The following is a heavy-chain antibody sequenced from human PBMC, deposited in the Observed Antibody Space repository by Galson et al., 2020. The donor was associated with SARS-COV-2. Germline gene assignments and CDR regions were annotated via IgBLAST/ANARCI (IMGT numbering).Heavy chain of an antibody. CDR2: IYTSVST. V-gene: IGHV4-4*07. CDR3: AREGITMVRGVIHNWFDP. Sequence: ASETLSLTCTVSGGSISSYYWSWIRQPAGKGLEWIGRIYTSVSTNYNPSLKSRVTMSVDTSKNQFSLKLSSVTAADTAVYYCAREGITMVRGVIHNWFDPWGQGTLVTVSS. J-gene: IGHJ5*02. D-gene: IGHD3-10*01. CDR1: GGSISSYY.